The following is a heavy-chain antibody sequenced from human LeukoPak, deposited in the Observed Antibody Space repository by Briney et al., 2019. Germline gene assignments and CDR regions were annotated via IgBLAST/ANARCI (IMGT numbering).Heavy chain of an antibody. Sequence: GGSLRHSCAVSGLTFSSYWMSWVRQAPGKGLEWVANIKEDGSEKYYVDSVRGRFTISRDNAKNSLFLQMNSLRAEDTAVYYCARGEYYYDGGYWGQGTLVTVSS. V-gene: IGHV3-7*04. CDR1: GLTFSSYW. CDR3: ARGEYYYDGGY. CDR2: IKEDGSEK. D-gene: IGHD3-22*01. J-gene: IGHJ4*02.